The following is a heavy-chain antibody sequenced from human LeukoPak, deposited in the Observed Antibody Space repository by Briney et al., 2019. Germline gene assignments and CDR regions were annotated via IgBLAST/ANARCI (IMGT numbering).Heavy chain of an antibody. J-gene: IGHJ1*01. Sequence: ASVKVSCKASGYTFTSYDINWVRQATGQGLEWMGWMNPNSGNTGYAQKFQGRVTITRNTSISTAYMELSSLRSEDTAVYYCATYDSSGYKESFQHWGQGTLVTVSS. CDR2: MNPNSGNT. CDR1: GYTFTSYD. CDR3: ATYDSSGYKESFQH. D-gene: IGHD3-22*01. V-gene: IGHV1-8*01.